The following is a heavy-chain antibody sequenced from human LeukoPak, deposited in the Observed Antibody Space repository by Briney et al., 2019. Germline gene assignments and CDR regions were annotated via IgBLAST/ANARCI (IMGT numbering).Heavy chain of an antibody. D-gene: IGHD6-13*01. CDR2: IIPIFGTA. V-gene: IGHV1-69*13. CDR1: GGTFSSYA. Sequence: SVKVSCKASGGTFSSYAISWVRQAPGQGLEWMGGIIPIFGTANYAQKFQGRVTITADESTSTAYMELSSLRSEDTAVYYCAREGYSSSWYDRTDNWFDPWGQGTLVTVSS. J-gene: IGHJ5*02. CDR3: AREGYSSSWYDRTDNWFDP.